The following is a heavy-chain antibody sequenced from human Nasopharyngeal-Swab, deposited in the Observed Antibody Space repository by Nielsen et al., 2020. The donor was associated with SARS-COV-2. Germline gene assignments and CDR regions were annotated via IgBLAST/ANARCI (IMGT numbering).Heavy chain of an antibody. Sequence: GGSLRLSCAASGFTFSNYAMSWVRQAPGKGLEWVSAISGTSISTYYGDSVKGRFTISRDNSKNTLYLQMNSLSAEDTAIYFCAKNYYSSGSYDYWGQGTLVTVSS. CDR2: ISGTSIST. D-gene: IGHD3-10*01. J-gene: IGHJ4*02. V-gene: IGHV3-23*01. CDR3: AKNYYSSGSYDY. CDR1: GFTFSNYA.